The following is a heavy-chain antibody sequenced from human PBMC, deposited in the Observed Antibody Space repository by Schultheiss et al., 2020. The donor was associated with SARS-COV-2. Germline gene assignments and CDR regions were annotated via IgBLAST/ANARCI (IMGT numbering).Heavy chain of an antibody. CDR2: IYYSGST. CDR1: GGSISSYY. D-gene: IGHD5-18*01. CDR3: ARVPRYSYGYMGGHFDY. V-gene: IGHV4-59*06. Sequence: SETLSLTCTVSGGSISSYYWSWIRQPPGKGLEWIGYIYYSGSTYYNPSLKSRVTISVDTSKNQFSLKLSSVTAADTAVYYCARVPRYSYGYMGGHFDYWGQGTLVTVSS. J-gene: IGHJ4*02.